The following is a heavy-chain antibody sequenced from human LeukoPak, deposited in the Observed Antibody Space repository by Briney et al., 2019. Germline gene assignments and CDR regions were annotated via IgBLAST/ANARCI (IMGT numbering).Heavy chain of an antibody. Sequence: GGSLRLSCAASGFTVSSNYMTSVRQTPGKGLGWVSVIPSGDSTYHADYVKGQFNIPRENSKNTFYLQMNSLRVEDTAVYYCASLTRDYWGQGTLVTVFS. CDR3: ASLTRDY. CDR1: GFTVSSNY. V-gene: IGHV3-53*01. J-gene: IGHJ4*02. CDR2: IPSGDST. D-gene: IGHD4/OR15-4a*01.